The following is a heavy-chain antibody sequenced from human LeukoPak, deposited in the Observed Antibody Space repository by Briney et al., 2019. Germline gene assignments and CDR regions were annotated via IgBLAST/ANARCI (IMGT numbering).Heavy chain of an antibody. V-gene: IGHV3-48*01. D-gene: IGHD2-2*01. CDR2: ISSSSSTI. J-gene: IGHJ4*02. Sequence: GGSLRLSCAASGFTFSSYSMNWVRQAPGKGLEWVSYISSSSSTIYYADSVKGRFTISRDNAKNSLYLQMNSLRAEDTAVYYCAKDSGLVPAAPSPLDYWGQGTLVTASS. CDR3: AKDSGLVPAAPSPLDY. CDR1: GFTFSSYS.